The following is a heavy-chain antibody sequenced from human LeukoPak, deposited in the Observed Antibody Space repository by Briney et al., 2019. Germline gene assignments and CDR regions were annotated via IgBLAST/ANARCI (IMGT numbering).Heavy chain of an antibody. Sequence: SGGSLRLSCAASGFTFSNYSMSWVRQAPGKGLEWVSYITSSSSPIYYADSVKGRFTISRDNSKNTLYLQMNSLRAEDTAVYYCAYAITKDYWGQGTLVTVSS. J-gene: IGHJ4*02. D-gene: IGHD3-10*01. CDR3: AYAITKDY. CDR2: ITSSSSPI. CDR1: GFTFSNYS. V-gene: IGHV3-48*01.